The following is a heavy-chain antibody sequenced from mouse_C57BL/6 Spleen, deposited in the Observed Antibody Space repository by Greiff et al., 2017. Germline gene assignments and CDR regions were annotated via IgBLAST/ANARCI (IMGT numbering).Heavy chain of an antibody. V-gene: IGHV5-16*01. CDR3: ARYGSSLYWYFDV. Sequence: DVKLVESEGGLVQPGSSMKLSCTASGFTFSDYYMAWVRQVPEKGLEWVANINYDGSSTYYLDSLKSRFIISRDNAKNILYLQMSSLKSEDTATYYCARYGSSLYWYFDVWGTGTTVTVSS. D-gene: IGHD1-1*01. J-gene: IGHJ1*03. CDR1: GFTFSDYY. CDR2: INYDGSST.